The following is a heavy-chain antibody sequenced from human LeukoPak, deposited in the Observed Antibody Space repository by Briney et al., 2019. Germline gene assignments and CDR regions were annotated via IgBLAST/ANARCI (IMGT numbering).Heavy chain of an antibody. D-gene: IGHD6-19*01. CDR3: AKVPYSSGSDYFDY. Sequence: AGSLRLSCAASGFTFSSYAMSWVRQAPGKGLEWVSAISGSGGSTYYADSVKGRFTISRDNSKTTLYLQMNSLRAEDTAVYYCAKVPYSSGSDYFDYWGQGTLVTVSS. CDR1: GFTFSSYA. J-gene: IGHJ4*02. V-gene: IGHV3-23*01. CDR2: ISGSGGST.